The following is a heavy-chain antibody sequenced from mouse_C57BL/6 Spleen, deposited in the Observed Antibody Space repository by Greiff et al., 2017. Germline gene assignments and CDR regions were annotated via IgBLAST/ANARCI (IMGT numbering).Heavy chain of an antibody. CDR1: GFNFKDYY. CDR3: ASFMVTTGYYFDY. J-gene: IGHJ2*01. Sequence: EVQLQQSGAELVKPGASVKLSCTASGFNFKDYYMHWVKQRPEKGLEWIGRIDPEDGETKYAPKFQGKATIQADTSSNTAYLQRSSLTSEDTAVYYCASFMVTTGYYFDYWGQGTTLTVSS. V-gene: IGHV14-2*01. D-gene: IGHD2-2*01. CDR2: IDPEDGET.